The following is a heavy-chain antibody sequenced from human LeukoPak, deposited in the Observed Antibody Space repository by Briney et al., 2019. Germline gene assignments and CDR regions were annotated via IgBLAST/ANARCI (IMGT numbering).Heavy chain of an antibody. CDR3: ARDRGYNGYDIDYYGMDV. J-gene: IGHJ6*04. CDR2: ISAYNGNT. Sequence: GASVKVSCKASGYTFTSYGISWVRQAPGQGLEWMGWISAYNGNTNYAQKLQGRVTMTTDTSTSTAYMELRSLRSDDTAVYYCARDRGYNGYDIDYYGMDVWGKGTTVTVSS. D-gene: IGHD5-12*01. V-gene: IGHV1-18*04. CDR1: GYTFTSYG.